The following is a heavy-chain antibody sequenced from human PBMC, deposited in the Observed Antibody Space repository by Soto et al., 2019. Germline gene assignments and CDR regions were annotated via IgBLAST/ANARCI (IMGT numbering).Heavy chain of an antibody. CDR1: ELPFSYYA. CDR2: IRGSGGST. D-gene: IGHD3-10*01. V-gene: IGHV3-23*01. J-gene: IGHJ3*02. Sequence: GGSVILCCAASELPFSYYAMSWFRPQQGKGPERAAAIRGSGGSTYYADSVKGRFTISRDNSKNTPYLQMNSLRAEDTAVYYWGTSRPGSYNADAFDNWGQQTRGTASS. CDR3: GTSRPGSYNADAFDN.